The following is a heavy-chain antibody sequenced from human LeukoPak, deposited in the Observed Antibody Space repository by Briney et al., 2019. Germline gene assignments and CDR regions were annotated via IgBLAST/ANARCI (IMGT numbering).Heavy chain of an antibody. V-gene: IGHV1-69*04. J-gene: IGHJ4*02. Sequence: ASVKVSCKASGGTFSSYAISWVRQAPGQGLEWMGRIIPILGIANYAQKFQGRVTITADKSTSTACMELSSLRSEDTAVYYCAREVRGPGIAAAPGYWGQGTLVTVSS. D-gene: IGHD6-13*01. CDR1: GGTFSSYA. CDR2: IIPILGIA. CDR3: AREVRGPGIAAAPGY.